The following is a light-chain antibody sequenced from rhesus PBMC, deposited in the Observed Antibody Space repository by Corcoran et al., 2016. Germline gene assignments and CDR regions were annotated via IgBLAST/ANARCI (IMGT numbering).Light chain of an antibody. V-gene: IGKV1-36*02. CDR3: LPGYSTPFT. CDR1: QGISDY. J-gene: IGKJ3*01. Sequence: DIQMTQSPSSLSASVGDRVTITCRASQGISDYLSWYQQKPGKAPKRLIYAASRLESGVPSRFSGRGSGTEFTLTISSLQPEYFAAYYCLPGYSTPFTFVPGTKLDIK. CDR2: AAS.